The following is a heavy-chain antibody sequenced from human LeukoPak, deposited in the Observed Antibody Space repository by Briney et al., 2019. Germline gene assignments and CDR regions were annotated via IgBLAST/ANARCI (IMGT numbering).Heavy chain of an antibody. J-gene: IGHJ4*02. CDR3: AKDWKFYYVSGSFFPDN. D-gene: IGHD3-10*01. CDR2: ISHDGSKK. V-gene: IGHV3-30-3*01. Sequence: GGSLRLSCSASGFTFSSYAVHWVRQAPGKGLECVAVISHDGSKKYYADFVKGRFTISRDDSKNTLYLHMNSLIPEDTAVYFCAKDWKFYYVSGSFFPDNWGQGTLVTVSS. CDR1: GFTFSSYA.